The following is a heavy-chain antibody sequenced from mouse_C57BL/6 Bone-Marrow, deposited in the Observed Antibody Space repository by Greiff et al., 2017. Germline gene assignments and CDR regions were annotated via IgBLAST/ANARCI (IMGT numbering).Heavy chain of an antibody. J-gene: IGHJ1*03. CDR2: IDPENGDT. V-gene: IGHV14-4*01. D-gene: IGHD2-3*01. Sequence: EVQRVESGAELVRPGASVKLSCTASGFNIKDDYMHWVKQRPEQGLEWIGWIDPENGDTEYASKFQGKATITADTSSNTAYLQLSSLTSEDTAVYYCTTGYYPYWYFDVWGTGTTVTVSS. CDR3: TTGYYPYWYFDV. CDR1: GFNIKDDY.